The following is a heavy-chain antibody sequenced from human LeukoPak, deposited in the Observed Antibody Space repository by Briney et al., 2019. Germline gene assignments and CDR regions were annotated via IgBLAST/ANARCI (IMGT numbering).Heavy chain of an antibody. CDR3: ARENYYDSCGYVY. V-gene: IGHV4-39*07. Sequence: SETLSLTCTVSGDSISSSNCYWGWIRQPPGKGLEWIGSIYYSGSTYYNPSLKSRITMSVDTSKNQFSLRLSSVTAADTAVYYCARENYYDSCGYVYWGQGTLVTASS. CDR2: IYYSGST. J-gene: IGHJ4*02. D-gene: IGHD3-22*01. CDR1: GDSISSSNCY.